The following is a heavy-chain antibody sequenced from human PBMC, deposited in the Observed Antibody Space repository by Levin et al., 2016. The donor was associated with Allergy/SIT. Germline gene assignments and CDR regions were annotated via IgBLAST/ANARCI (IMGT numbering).Heavy chain of an antibody. Sequence: SETLSLTCAVSGYSISSGYYWGWIRQPPGKGLEWIGSIYHSGTTNYNPSLKSRVTISVDTSKNHFSLKLSSVTAADTAVYYCARGRSGSTSGRLYFDYWGQGTLVTVSS. CDR1: GYSISSGYY. D-gene: IGHD1-26*01. V-gene: IGHV4-38-2*01. CDR2: IYHSGTT. CDR3: ARGRSGSTSGRLYFDY. J-gene: IGHJ4*02.